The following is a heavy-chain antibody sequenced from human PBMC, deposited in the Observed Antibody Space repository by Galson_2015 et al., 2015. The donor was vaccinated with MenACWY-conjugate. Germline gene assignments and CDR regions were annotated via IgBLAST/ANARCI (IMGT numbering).Heavy chain of an antibody. D-gene: IGHD3-16*01. CDR2: IGGNGDST. V-gene: IGHV3-23*01. Sequence: SLRLSCAASGFTFSNYGLSWVRQAPGKGLEWVSAIGGNGDSTNYADSVKGRFSISRDNSKNTMYLQMNSLRAEDTAVYYCVKLGGSYAYDPLDYSGQGTLVTVSS. CDR3: VKLGGSYAYDPLDY. J-gene: IGHJ4*02. CDR1: GFTFSNYG.